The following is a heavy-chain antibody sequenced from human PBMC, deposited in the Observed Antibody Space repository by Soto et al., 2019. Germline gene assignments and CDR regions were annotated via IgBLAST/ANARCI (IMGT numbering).Heavy chain of an antibody. V-gene: IGHV3-11*05. CDR3: ARTIAAAGGRRYFDL. CDR2: ISSSSSYT. CDR1: GFTFSDYY. D-gene: IGHD6-13*01. J-gene: IGHJ2*01. Sequence: QVQLVESGGGLVKPGGSLRLSCAASGFTFSDYYMSWIRQAPGKGLEWVSYISSSSSYTNYADSVKGRFTISRDNAKNSLYLQMNSLRAEDTAVYYCARTIAAAGGRRYFDLWGHGTLVTVSS.